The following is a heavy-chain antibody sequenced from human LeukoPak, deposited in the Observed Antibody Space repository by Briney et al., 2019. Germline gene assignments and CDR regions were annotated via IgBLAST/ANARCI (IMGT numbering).Heavy chain of an antibody. V-gene: IGHV3-72*01. D-gene: IGHD1-26*01. CDR3: ASISKLVGASSGTSVADY. CDR1: GFTFSDHY. CDR2: TRNKANSYTT. Sequence: GGSLRLSCAASGFTFSDHYMDWVRQAPGKGLEWVGRTRNKANSYTTEYAASVKGRFTISRDDSKNSLYLQMNSLKTEDTAVHYCASISKLVGASSGTSVADYWGQGTLVTVSS. J-gene: IGHJ4*02.